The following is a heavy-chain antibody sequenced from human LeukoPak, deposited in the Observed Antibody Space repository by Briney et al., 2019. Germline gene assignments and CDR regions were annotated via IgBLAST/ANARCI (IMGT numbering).Heavy chain of an antibody. CDR2: ISERGGST. V-gene: IGHV3-23*01. Sequence: GGSLRLSCVVSGISLSNYAMTWVRQAPGQGLEWVSYISERGGSTTYADSVKGRFTISRDTSLNTLYLQMNNLRAEDTAVYFCAKRGVVIRGILVIGYHQEAYHYDFWGQGVLVTDSS. CDR1: GISLSNYA. J-gene: IGHJ4*02. D-gene: IGHD3-10*01. CDR3: AKRGVVIRGILVIGYHQEAYHYDF.